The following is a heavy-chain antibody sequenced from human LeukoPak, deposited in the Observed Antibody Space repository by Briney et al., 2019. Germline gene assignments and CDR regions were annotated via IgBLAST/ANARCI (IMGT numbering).Heavy chain of an antibody. Sequence: GGSLKISCKGSGYSFTSYWIGWVRQMPGKGLEWMGIIYPGDSDTRYSPSFQGQVTISADKSISTAYLQWSSLKASDTAMYYCARPGEKISSSWQPFDYWGQGTLVTVSS. CDR2: IYPGDSDT. J-gene: IGHJ4*02. D-gene: IGHD6-13*01. CDR1: GYSFTSYW. CDR3: ARPGEKISSSWQPFDY. V-gene: IGHV5-51*01.